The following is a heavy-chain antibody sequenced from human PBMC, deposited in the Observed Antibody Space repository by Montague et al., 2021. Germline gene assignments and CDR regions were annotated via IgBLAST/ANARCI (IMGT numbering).Heavy chain of an antibody. D-gene: IGHD2/OR15-2a*01. CDR3: ARHRSRHHSMAFVASDHYFYMDV. CDR2: LDYSGTT. Sequence: SETLSLTCSVSGDSISSKGNFWGWIRQPPGKGLEWIGVLDYSGTTYYSPSLRSRVTISVGTSKSQFSLKVTAVTAADTAVYYCARHRSRHHSMAFVASDHYFYMDVWGTGTT. CDR1: GDSISSKGNF. J-gene: IGHJ6*03. V-gene: IGHV4-39*01.